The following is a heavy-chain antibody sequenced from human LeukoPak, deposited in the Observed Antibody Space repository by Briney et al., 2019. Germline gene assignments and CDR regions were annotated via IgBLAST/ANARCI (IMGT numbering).Heavy chain of an antibody. CDR2: ISTTGSSI. J-gene: IGHJ4*02. V-gene: IGHV3-48*03. D-gene: IGHD3-10*01. CDR1: GFTFSSYE. CDR3: ARDYGSGSYHVRGSFDY. Sequence: GGSLRLSCAASGFTFSSYEMNWVRQAPGKGLEWVSYISTTGSSIYYADSVKGRFTISRDNAKNSLYLQMNSLRAEDTALYYCARDYGSGSYHVRGSFDYWGQGTLVTVSS.